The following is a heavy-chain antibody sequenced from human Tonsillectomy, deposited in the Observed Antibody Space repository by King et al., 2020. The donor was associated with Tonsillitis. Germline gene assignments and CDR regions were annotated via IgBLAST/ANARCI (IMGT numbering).Heavy chain of an antibody. CDR1: GFTFSSYW. J-gene: IGHJ6*02. D-gene: IGHD3-16*01. CDR3: ARNYGPDV. V-gene: IGHV3-7*01. CDR2: INQDGSEK. Sequence: VQLVESGGGLVQPGGSLRLSCATSGFTFSSYWMSWVRQAPGKGLEWVANINQDGSEKYSVDSVKGRFTISRDDAKNSLYLQMNSLRAEDTAVYYCARNYGPDVWGQGTTVTVSS.